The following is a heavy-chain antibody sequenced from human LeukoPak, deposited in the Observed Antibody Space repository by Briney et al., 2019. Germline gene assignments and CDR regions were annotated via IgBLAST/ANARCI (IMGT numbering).Heavy chain of an antibody. CDR1: GGSISSSSYY. Sequence: SETLSLTCTVSGGSISSSSYYWGWIRQPPGKGLEWIGSIYYSGSTYYNPSLKSRVTISVDTSKNQFSLKLSSVTAADTAVYYCARVGDRIAVAGTIWGQGTLVTVSS. V-gene: IGHV4-39*07. J-gene: IGHJ4*02. CDR3: ARVGDRIAVAGTI. CDR2: IYYSGST. D-gene: IGHD6-19*01.